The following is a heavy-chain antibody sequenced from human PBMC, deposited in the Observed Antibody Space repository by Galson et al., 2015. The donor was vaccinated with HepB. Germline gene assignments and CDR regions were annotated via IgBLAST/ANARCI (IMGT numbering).Heavy chain of an antibody. D-gene: IGHD3-22*01. J-gene: IGHJ4*02. CDR3: TKGQWFPDY. Sequence: SLRLSCAASGFTFSSYAMSWVRQASGKGLEWVSSISDSGSDTYYAESVKGRFTISRDNSKNMLYLQMNSLRVEDTAVYYCTKGQWFPDYWGQGTLVTVSS. V-gene: IGHV3-23*01. CDR2: ISDSGSDT. CDR1: GFTFSSYA.